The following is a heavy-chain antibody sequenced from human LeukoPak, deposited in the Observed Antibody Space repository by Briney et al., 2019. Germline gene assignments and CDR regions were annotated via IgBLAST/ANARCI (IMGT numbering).Heavy chain of an antibody. D-gene: IGHD1-26*01. CDR3: ARVVVVGATGTVREYYFDY. Sequence: PSETLSLTCNVSGYSIIRGYYWDWFRQPPGKGLEWIGNIYRNGGTVYNPSLKSRLTISVDTSKNQFSLKMNSVTAADTAVYYCARVVVVGATGTVREYYFDYWGQGTLVTVSS. V-gene: IGHV4-38-2*02. J-gene: IGHJ4*02. CDR2: IYRNGGT. CDR1: GYSIIRGYY.